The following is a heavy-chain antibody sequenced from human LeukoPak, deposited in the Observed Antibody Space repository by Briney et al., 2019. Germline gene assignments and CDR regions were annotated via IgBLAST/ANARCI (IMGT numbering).Heavy chain of an antibody. J-gene: IGHJ6*04. CDR1: GYTFTGYY. V-gene: IGHV1-2*02. Sequence: ASVKVSCKASGYTFTGYYMHGVRQAPGQGLEGMGWINPNSGGTNYAQKLQGRVTLTTAPSTSTAYMEMRSLRSAATAVYYCAKDRHFEGSGSSTWEWDVWGKGTTVTISS. CDR3: AKDRHFEGSGSSTWEWDV. D-gene: IGHD3-10*01. CDR2: INPNSGGT.